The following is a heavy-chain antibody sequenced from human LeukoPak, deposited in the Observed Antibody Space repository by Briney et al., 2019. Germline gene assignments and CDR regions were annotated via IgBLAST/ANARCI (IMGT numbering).Heavy chain of an antibody. V-gene: IGHV1-2*06. CDR1: GYTFTGYY. D-gene: IGHD2-2*01. CDR3: AREDYYAPDY. Sequence: ASVKVSCKASGYTFTGYYMHWVRQAPGQGLEWMGRINPNTGDTNYAQEFQGRVTMTRDTSITTAYMDLNGLKSDDTAVYYCAREDYYAPDYWGQGTLVTVSS. J-gene: IGHJ4*02. CDR2: INPNTGDT.